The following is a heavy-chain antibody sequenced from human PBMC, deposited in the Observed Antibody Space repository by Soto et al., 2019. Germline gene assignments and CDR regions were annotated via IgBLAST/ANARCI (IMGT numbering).Heavy chain of an antibody. V-gene: IGHV1-8*01. CDR1: GYTFTSYD. Sequence: ASVKVSCKASGYTFTSYDINWVRQAPGQGLEWMGWMSPNSGNTGYAQKFQGRVTMTRTTSISTAYMELSSLRSEDTAVYYCARRSGYYPNWFDPWGQGTLVTVSS. CDR3: ARRSGYYPNWFDP. J-gene: IGHJ5*02. CDR2: MSPNSGNT. D-gene: IGHD3-3*01.